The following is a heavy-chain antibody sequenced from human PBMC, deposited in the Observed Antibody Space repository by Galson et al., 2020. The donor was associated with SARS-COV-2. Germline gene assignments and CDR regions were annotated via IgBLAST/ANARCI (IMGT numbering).Heavy chain of an antibody. CDR1: GFTFSSYA. CDR3: VKDGGPSPDYYYSSGYYSYYYGMDV. J-gene: IGHJ6*02. Sequence: GESLKISCSASGFTFSSYAMHWVRQAPGKGLEYVSAISSNGGSTYYADSVKGRFTISRDNSKNTLYLQMSSLRAEDTAVYYCVKDGGPSPDYYYSSGYYSYYYGMDVCGQGTTVTVSS. V-gene: IGHV3-64D*08. CDR2: ISSNGGST. D-gene: IGHD3-22*01.